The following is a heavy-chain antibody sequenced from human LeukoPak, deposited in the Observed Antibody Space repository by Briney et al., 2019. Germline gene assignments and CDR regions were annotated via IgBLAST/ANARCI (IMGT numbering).Heavy chain of an antibody. CDR3: VKGGGSGSYYNHYGMDV. D-gene: IGHD3-10*01. Sequence: GGSLRLSCAASGFTFSNYAMNWVRQAPGKVPEWVSAISGSGDRTYYADSVKGRFTISRDNSKNTLYLQMNRLRAEDTAVYYCVKGGGSGSYYNHYGMDVWGQGTTVTVSS. V-gene: IGHV3-23*01. J-gene: IGHJ6*02. CDR1: GFTFSNYA. CDR2: ISGSGDRT.